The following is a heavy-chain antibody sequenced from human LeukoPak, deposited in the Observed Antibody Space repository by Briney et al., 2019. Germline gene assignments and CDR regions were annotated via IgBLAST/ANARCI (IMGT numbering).Heavy chain of an antibody. CDR1: GFTFSSYA. V-gene: IGHV3-30*18. CDR3: AKPPEVGATVGYFDY. CDR2: ISFDGSNQ. D-gene: IGHD1-26*01. J-gene: IGHJ4*02. Sequence: GGSLRLSCAASGFTFSSYAMSWVRQAPGKGLEWVALISFDGSNQYYADSVKGRFTISRDTSKNTLNLQMNSLRAEDTAVYYCAKPPEVGATVGYFDYWGQGTLVTVSS.